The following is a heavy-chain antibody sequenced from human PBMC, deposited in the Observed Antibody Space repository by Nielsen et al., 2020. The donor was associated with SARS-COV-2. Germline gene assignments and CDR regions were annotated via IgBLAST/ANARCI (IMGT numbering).Heavy chain of an antibody. D-gene: IGHD6-13*01. Sequence: SLKISCAASGFTFDDYAMHWVRQAPGKGLEWVSGISWNSGSIGYADSVKGRFTISRDNSKNTLYLQMNSLRAEDTAVYYCAREGYSSSWSDTYFDYWGQGTLVTVSS. CDR1: GFTFDDYA. CDR3: AREGYSSSWSDTYFDY. CDR2: ISWNSGSI. V-gene: IGHV3-9*01. J-gene: IGHJ4*02.